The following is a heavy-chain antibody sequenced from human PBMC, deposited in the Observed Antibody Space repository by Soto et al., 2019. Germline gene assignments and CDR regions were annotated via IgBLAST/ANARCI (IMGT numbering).Heavy chain of an antibody. Sequence: SLRLSCAAFGFTFSSYAMHWVRQAPGKGLEWVAVISYDGSNKYYADSVKGRFTISRDNSKNTLYLQMNSLRAEDTAVYYCARGRYSTTWYAGFDPWGQGTLVTVSS. D-gene: IGHD6-13*01. CDR3: ARGRYSTTWYAGFDP. J-gene: IGHJ5*02. CDR1: GFTFSSYA. CDR2: ISYDGSNK. V-gene: IGHV3-30-3*01.